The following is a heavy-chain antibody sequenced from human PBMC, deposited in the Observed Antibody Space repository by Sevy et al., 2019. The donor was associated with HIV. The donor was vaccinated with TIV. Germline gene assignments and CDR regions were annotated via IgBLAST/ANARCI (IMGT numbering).Heavy chain of an antibody. CDR3: AKSGRGSSWYYFDY. CDR2: ISWNSGSI. J-gene: IGHJ4*02. Sequence: GGSLRLSCAASGFTFDDYAMHWVRQAPGKGLEWVSCISWNSGSIGYADSVKGRFTISRDNAKNSLYLQMNSLRAEDMALYYCAKSGRGSSWYYFDYWGQGTLVTVSS. CDR1: GFTFDDYA. D-gene: IGHD6-13*01. V-gene: IGHV3-9*03.